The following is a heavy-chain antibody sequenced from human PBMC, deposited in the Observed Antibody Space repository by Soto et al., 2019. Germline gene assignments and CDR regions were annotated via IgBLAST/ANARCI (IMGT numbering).Heavy chain of an antibody. D-gene: IGHD3-3*01. CDR1: GGSISSYY. J-gene: IGHJ5*02. V-gene: IGHV4-59*01. CDR2: IYYSGST. CDR3: ARAYYDFWSGYPRNWFDP. Sequence: PSETLSLTCTVSGGSISSYYWSWIRQPPGNGLEWIGYIYYSGSTNYNPSLKSRVTISVDTSKNQFSLKLSSVTAADTAVYYCARAYYDFWSGYPRNWFDPWGQGTLVTVSS.